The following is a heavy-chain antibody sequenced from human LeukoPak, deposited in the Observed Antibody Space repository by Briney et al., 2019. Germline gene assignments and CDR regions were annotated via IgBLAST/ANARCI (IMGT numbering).Heavy chain of an antibody. Sequence: SESLSLTCTVSGGSISSYYRSWIRQPPGKGLEWIGYIYTSGSTNYNPSLKSRVTISVDTSKNQFSLKLSSVTAADTAVYYCARLYSNYPFDYWGQGTLVTVSS. CDR2: IYTSGST. CDR1: GGSISSYY. CDR3: ARLYSNYPFDY. V-gene: IGHV4-4*09. D-gene: IGHD4-11*01. J-gene: IGHJ4*02.